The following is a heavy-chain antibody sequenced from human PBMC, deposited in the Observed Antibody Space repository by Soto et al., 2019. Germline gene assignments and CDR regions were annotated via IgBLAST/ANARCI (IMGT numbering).Heavy chain of an antibody. CDR2: INPSGGST. CDR1: GYTFTSYY. CDR3: TRAPSYDAFDI. Sequence: ASVKVSCKASGYTFTSYYIHWVRQAPGQGLEWMGIINPSGGSTTYAQKFQGRVTMTRDTSTSTVYMELSSLRSEDTAVYYCTRAPSYDAFDIWGQGTTVTVSS. J-gene: IGHJ3*02. V-gene: IGHV1-46*03.